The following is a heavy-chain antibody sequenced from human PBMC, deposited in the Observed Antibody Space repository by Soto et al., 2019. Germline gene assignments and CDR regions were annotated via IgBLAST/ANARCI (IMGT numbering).Heavy chain of an antibody. CDR2: IYHSGST. J-gene: IGHJ4*01. CDR1: GGSISSGGYS. V-gene: IGHV4-30-2*01. CDR3: ARENNVLPGGYFDY. D-gene: IGHD3-10*01. Sequence: QLQLQESGSGLVKPSQTLSLTCAVSGGSISSGGYSWSWIRQPPGKGLEWIGYIYHSGSTYYNPSLKSRGTISVDRSKNQFSRKLSSVTAADTAVYYCARENNVLPGGYFDYGGHGTLVTVSS.